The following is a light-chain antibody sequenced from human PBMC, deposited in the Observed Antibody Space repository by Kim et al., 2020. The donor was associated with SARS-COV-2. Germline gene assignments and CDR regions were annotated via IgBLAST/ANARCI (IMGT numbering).Light chain of an antibody. V-gene: IGKV1-39*01. Sequence: DIQMTQSPSSLSASVGARVTITCRASQRIISHLNWYQQKPGKAPKVLIYAASSLQSGVPSRLSGSGSGTDSTLTISSLRAEDFATYYCQQSYSIPYTFGQGTKLEI. CDR3: QQSYSIPYT. J-gene: IGKJ2*01. CDR1: QRIISH. CDR2: AAS.